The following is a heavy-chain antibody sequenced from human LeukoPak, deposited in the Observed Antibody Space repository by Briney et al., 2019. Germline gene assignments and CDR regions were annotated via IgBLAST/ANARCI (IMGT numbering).Heavy chain of an antibody. Sequence: ASVKVSCKASGYTFTSYYMHWVRQAPGQGLEWMGIISPSGGSTSYAQKFQGRVTITADESTSTAYMELSSLRSEDTAVYYCARGPIATPTKNWFDPWGQGALVTVSS. V-gene: IGHV1-46*01. CDR1: GYTFTSYY. D-gene: IGHD6-13*01. CDR2: ISPSGGST. J-gene: IGHJ5*02. CDR3: ARGPIATPTKNWFDP.